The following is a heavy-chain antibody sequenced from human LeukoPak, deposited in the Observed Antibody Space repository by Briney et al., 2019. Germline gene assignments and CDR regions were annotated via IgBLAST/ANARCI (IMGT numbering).Heavy chain of an antibody. CDR2: LCGTGGTT. CDR3: ARVKASAYLNWFDP. Sequence: GESLRLSCTAFGFRFGDYAMTWVRQPPGRGLEWVSVLCGTGGTTYYADSVKGRFTISRDNSKYSLYLQMVSLRDDDTAVYDCARVKASAYLNWFDPWGQGTLVTVSS. J-gene: IGHJ5*02. CDR1: GFRFGDYA. V-gene: IGHV3-23*01. D-gene: IGHD3-16*01.